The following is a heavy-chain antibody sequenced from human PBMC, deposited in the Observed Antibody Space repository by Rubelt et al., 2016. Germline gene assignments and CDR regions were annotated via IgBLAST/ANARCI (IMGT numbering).Heavy chain of an antibody. Sequence: QVQLVQSGAEVKKPGDSVKVSCKASGYTFTSYAMHWVRQAPGQRLEWMGWSDAGNGNTKYSQKFQGRVTITRETAASTAYMELSSLGSEDTAVYYCARGYCSGGSCYYFDYWGQGTLVTVSS. D-gene: IGHD2-15*01. V-gene: IGHV1-3*01. CDR3: ARGYCSGGSCYYFDY. CDR2: SDAGNGNT. J-gene: IGHJ4*02. CDR1: GYTFTSYA.